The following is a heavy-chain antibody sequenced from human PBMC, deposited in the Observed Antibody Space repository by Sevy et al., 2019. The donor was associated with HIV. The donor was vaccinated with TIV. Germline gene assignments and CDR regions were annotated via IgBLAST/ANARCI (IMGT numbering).Heavy chain of an antibody. CDR3: ARGGCSRGSCYQYYHYGMDV. V-gene: IGHV3-20*01. CDR1: GFIFDDFG. Sequence: GGSLRLSCAASGFIFDDFGMAWVRQVPGKGLEWVCGINRYGGTTSYAESVKGRFTISRDNAKNSLFLEMNSLRVEDAALYHCARGGCSRGSCYQYYHYGMDVWGQGTTVTVSS. D-gene: IGHD2-15*01. J-gene: IGHJ6*02. CDR2: INRYGGTT.